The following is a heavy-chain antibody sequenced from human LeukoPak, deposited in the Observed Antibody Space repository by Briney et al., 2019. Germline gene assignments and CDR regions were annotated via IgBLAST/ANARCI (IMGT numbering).Heavy chain of an antibody. CDR3: ARGRMYDAFDI. V-gene: IGHV1-18*01. D-gene: IGHD2-15*01. Sequence: ASVKVSCKTSGYTFTSYGISWVRQAPGQGLEWMGWINGYNGNTNYAQKLQGRVSMTTDTSTTTAYMELGSLRSDDTAVYYCARGRMYDAFDIWGQGTMVTVTS. J-gene: IGHJ3*02. CDR2: INGYNGNT. CDR1: GYTFTSYG.